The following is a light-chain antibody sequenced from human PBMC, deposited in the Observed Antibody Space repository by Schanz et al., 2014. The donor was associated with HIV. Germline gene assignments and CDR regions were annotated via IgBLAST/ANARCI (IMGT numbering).Light chain of an antibody. J-gene: IGLJ1*01. V-gene: IGLV2-8*01. CDR3: SSYSGINNYV. CDR2: DVS. CDR1: SSDVGGYNH. Sequence: QSALTQPASVSGSPGQSITISCTGTSSDVGGYNHVCWYQQHPGKAPKLIIYDVSKRPSGVPDRFSGSKSGNTASLTVSGLQAEDEADYYCSSYSGINNYVSATGTKLTVL.